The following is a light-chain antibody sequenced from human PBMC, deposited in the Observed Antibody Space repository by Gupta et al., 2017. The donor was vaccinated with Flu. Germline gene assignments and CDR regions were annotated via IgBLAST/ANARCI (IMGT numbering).Light chain of an antibody. CDR1: KLGNKY. CDR2: QDT. J-gene: IGLJ2*01. CDR3: QAWHSTTLLI. V-gene: IGLV3-1*01. Sequence: SYELTQTPSVSVSPGQTATITCSGDKLGNKYVSWYQQKSGQSPMVVIYQDTKRPSRIPERFSGSNSGNTATLTISGTQAMDEADYYCQAWHSTTLLIFGGGTKLTVL.